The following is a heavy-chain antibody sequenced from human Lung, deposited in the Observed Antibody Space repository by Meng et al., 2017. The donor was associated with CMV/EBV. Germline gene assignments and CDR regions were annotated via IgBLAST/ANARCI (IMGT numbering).Heavy chain of an antibody. CDR3: AFSSGADYGSGSRDY. Sequence: SETMSLXXNVSGDSITSSSYYWGWIRQHPGKGLEWIGSMYYSANTYYNPSLKSRVTISVDTSQNQFSLTLTSVTAADTAVYYCAFSSGADYGSGSRDYWGQGTLVXVSS. CDR1: GDSITSSSYY. V-gene: IGHV4-39*01. D-gene: IGHD3-10*01. CDR2: MYYSANT. J-gene: IGHJ4*02.